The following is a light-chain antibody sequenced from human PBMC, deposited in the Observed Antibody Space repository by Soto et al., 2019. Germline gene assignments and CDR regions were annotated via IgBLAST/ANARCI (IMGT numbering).Light chain of an antibody. CDR1: RSNIASNT. V-gene: IGLV1-44*01. Sequence: QPVLTQPPSASGTPGQRVTISCSGSRSNIASNTVNWYQHLPGTAPKLLIYGDYQRPSGVPDRFSGSKSGTSASLAISGLQSEDEGDYYCAAWDDSLNAVVFGGGTKVTVL. CDR3: AAWDDSLNAVV. J-gene: IGLJ3*02. CDR2: GDY.